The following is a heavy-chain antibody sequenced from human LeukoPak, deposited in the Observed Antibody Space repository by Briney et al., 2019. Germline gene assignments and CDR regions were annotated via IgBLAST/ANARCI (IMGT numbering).Heavy chain of an antibody. CDR3: ARDGAYCGGDCFYWYFDL. CDR1: GGSISSYY. D-gene: IGHD2-21*02. CDR2: MYYSGST. J-gene: IGHJ2*01. Sequence: PSETLSLTCTVSGGSISSYYWSWIRQPPGKGLEWIGYMYYSGSTNYNPSLKSRVTISVDTSKNQFSLKLSSVTAADTAVYYCARDGAYCGGDCFYWYFDLWGRGTLVTVSS. V-gene: IGHV4-59*01.